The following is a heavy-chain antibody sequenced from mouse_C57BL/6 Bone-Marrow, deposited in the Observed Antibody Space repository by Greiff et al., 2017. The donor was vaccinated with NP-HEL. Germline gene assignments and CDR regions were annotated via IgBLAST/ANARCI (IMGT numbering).Heavy chain of an antibody. CDR3: ARATYYDYDGAMDF. Sequence: EVQLQQSGPELVKPGASVKISCKASGYTFTDYYMNWVKQSHGKILEWIGDINPNNGGNSYNPNFTVKPTLTVDKSSSTAYMGLRSLTSEDSAVYYCARATYYDYDGAMDFWGQGTSVNVSS. J-gene: IGHJ4*01. CDR2: INPNNGGN. D-gene: IGHD2-4*01. CDR1: GYTFTDYY. V-gene: IGHV1-26*01.